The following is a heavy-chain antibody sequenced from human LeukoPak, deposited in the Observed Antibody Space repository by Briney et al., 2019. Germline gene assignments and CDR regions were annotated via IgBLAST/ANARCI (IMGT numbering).Heavy chain of an antibody. V-gene: IGHV3-23*01. CDR2: ISASADYT. D-gene: IGHD4-23*01. CDR1: GFSFSNFA. J-gene: IGHJ4*02. Sequence: GGSLRLSCEASGFSFSNFALTWVRQAPGKGLEWVSSISASADYTHYADSVKGRFTISRDNSKNTLYLQMNSLRAEDTAVYYCAKGGKAGDYWGQGTLVTVSS. CDR3: AKGGKAGDY.